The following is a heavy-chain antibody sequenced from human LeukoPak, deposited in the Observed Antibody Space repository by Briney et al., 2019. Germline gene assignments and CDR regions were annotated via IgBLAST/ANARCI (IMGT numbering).Heavy chain of an antibody. V-gene: IGHV3-74*01. CDR3: AAVVRSGSPFDY. D-gene: IGHD6-25*01. CDR1: GFTFSSYW. J-gene: IGHJ4*02. Sequence: PGGSLRLSCAASGFTFSSYWVHWVRQAPGKGLVWVSRINGDGSSTSYADSVKGRFTISRDNAKNTLYLQMTSLRVEDTAVYYYAAVVRSGSPFDYWGQGTLVTVSS. CDR2: INGDGSST.